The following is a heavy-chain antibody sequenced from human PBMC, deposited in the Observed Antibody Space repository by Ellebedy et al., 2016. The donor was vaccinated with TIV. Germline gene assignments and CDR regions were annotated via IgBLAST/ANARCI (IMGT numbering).Heavy chain of an antibody. CDR2: IRYDTDNK. D-gene: IGHD2-2*01. CDR3: ARGPGPYCTSSSCYSHFDY. J-gene: IGHJ4*02. CDR1: GFTFSDFG. V-gene: IGHV3-30*02. Sequence: GGSLRLSCAASGFTFSDFGMHWVRQAPGKGLEWVALIRYDTDNKYYTDSVKGRFTISIDNSKNTLYLQMNSLRPEDTAVYYCARGPGPYCTSSSCYSHFDYWGQGALVTVSS.